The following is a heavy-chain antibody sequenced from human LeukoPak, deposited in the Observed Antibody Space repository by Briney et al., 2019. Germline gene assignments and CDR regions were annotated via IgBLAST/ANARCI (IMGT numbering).Heavy chain of an antibody. J-gene: IGHJ3*02. CDR1: GHTLTELA. V-gene: IGHV1-24*01. CDR3: ARDSVAVAGIDAFDI. Sequence: ASVKVSCKVSGHTLTELALHWVRQAPGKGLEWMGGYEAERAEIIYAPKLQGRVTMTTDTSTSTAYMELRSLRSDDTAVYYCARDSVAVAGIDAFDIWGQGTMVTVSS. CDR2: YEAERAEI. D-gene: IGHD6-19*01.